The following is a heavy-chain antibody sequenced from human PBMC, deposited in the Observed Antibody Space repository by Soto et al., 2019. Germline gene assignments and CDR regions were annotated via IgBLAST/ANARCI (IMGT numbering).Heavy chain of an antibody. J-gene: IGHJ6*04. D-gene: IGHD3-9*01. CDR1: GDSISITSYY. Sequence: SETLSLTCTVSGDSISITSYYWGWVRQPPGKGLEWIGSIHYSGSTHYNPSLQSRVTISGDASKKQFSLKLRSVTAADTAVYYCASTKDETLYFDYWGQGEWLTDVWGKGTTVTVSS. CDR3: ASTKDETLYFDYWGQGEWLTDV. CDR2: IHYSGST. V-gene: IGHV4-39*01.